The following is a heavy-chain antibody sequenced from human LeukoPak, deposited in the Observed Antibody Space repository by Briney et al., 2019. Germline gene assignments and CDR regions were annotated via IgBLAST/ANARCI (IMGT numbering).Heavy chain of an antibody. J-gene: IGHJ4*02. D-gene: IGHD3-10*01. CDR2: IRSKAYGGTT. CDR1: GFTFGDYA. CDR3: TRGYYGSGSYYVFDY. Sequence: GGSLRLSCTASGFTFGDYAMSWVRQAPGKGLEWVGFIRSKAYGGTTEYAASVKGRFTISRDDSKSIAYLQMNSLKTEDTAVYYCTRGYYGSGSYYVFDYWGQGTLVTVSS. V-gene: IGHV3-49*04.